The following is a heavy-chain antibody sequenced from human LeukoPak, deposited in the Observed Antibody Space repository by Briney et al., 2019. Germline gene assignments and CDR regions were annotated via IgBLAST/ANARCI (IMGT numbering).Heavy chain of an antibody. J-gene: IGHJ4*02. Sequence: ASVKVSCKTSGYTFTDYYLHWVRQAPGQGLEWVGWINPNTGATHHAQKCQGRLTMTRDTSISTVYMELTRLRSDDTAVYYCARDMGRYSGYDYDYWGQGTLVTASS. CDR3: ARDMGRYSGYDYDY. V-gene: IGHV1-2*02. CDR1: GYTFTDYY. D-gene: IGHD5-12*01. CDR2: INPNTGAT.